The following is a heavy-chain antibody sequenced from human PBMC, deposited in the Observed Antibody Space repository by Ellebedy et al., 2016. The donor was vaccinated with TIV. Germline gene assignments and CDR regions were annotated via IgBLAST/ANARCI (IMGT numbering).Heavy chain of an antibody. V-gene: IGHV3-30*03. J-gene: IGHJ4*02. D-gene: IGHD1-1*01. CDR3: AQSSTEGLDY. CDR2: ISDDGVSN. Sequence: GESLKISCAASGFTFRNYGFHWVRQAPGKGLEWVAFISDDGVSNYYADTVRGRFTISRDNSKNMVFLHVSSLRAEDTAVYFCAQSSTEGLDYWGQGTLLTVSS. CDR1: GFTFRNYG.